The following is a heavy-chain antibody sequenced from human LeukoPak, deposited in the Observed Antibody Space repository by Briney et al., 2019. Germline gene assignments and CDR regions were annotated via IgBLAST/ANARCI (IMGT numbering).Heavy chain of an antibody. J-gene: IGHJ4*02. D-gene: IGHD3-22*01. CDR2: IYNIGSV. Sequence: PSETLSLTCTVSGASTDRRVSTNSYYWSWIRQFPGKGLEWIGNIYNIGSVTYKPSLRSRVTMSIDMSKKQFSLRLTSVTAADTAVYFCATNSSDSALDYWGQGTLVTVSS. V-gene: IGHV4-61*05. CDR3: ATNSSDSALDY. CDR1: GASTDRRVSTNSYY.